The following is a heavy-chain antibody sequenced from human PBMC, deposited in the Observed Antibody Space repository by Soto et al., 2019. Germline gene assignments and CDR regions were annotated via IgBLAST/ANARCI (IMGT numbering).Heavy chain of an antibody. CDR2: IWYDGSNK. J-gene: IGHJ6*02. D-gene: IGHD3-16*01. CDR3: ARDRRWGTSAMDV. V-gene: IGHV3-33*01. CDR1: GFTFSSYG. Sequence: QVQLVESGGGVVQPGRSLRLSCAASGFTFSSYGMHWVRQAPGKGLEWVAVIWYDGSNKYYADSVKGRFTISRDNSKNTLYLQMNGLRAEDTAVYYGARDRRWGTSAMDVWGQGTTVTVSS.